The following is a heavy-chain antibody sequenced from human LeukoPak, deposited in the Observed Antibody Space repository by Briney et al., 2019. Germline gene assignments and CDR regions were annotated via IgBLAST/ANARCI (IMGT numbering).Heavy chain of an antibody. CDR1: GGTFSSYA. J-gene: IGHJ4*02. V-gene: IGHV1-18*01. D-gene: IGHD2-15*01. CDR2: ISAYNGNT. Sequence: ASVKVSCKASGGTFSSYAISWVRQAPGQGLEWMGWISAYNGNTNYAQKLQGRVTMTTDTSTSTAYMELRSLRSDDTAVYYCARDPGGIVVVVALGYWGQGTLVTVSS. CDR3: ARDPGGIVVVVALGY.